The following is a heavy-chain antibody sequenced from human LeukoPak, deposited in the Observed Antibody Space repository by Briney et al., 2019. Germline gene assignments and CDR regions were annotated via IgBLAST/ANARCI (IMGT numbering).Heavy chain of an antibody. CDR1: XFTFSSYA. CDR3: AKGGYCSSSSCYYGWFEP. Sequence: GGSLRLSCAASXFTFSSYAMSWVRQAPGKGLEWLSSISGSGGSTYYADSVQGRFTISRDNSKNTLYLQMNSLRAEDTAVYYCAKGGYCSSSSCYYGWFEPWGQGTLVTVSS. CDR2: ISGSGGST. J-gene: IGHJ5*02. V-gene: IGHV3-23*01. D-gene: IGHD2-2*01.